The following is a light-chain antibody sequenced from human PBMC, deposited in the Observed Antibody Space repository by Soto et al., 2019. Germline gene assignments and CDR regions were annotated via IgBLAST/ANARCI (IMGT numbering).Light chain of an antibody. V-gene: IGKV1-5*03. Sequence: IPLTQSPSTLSAPIGSRVNLTCRASQSISSWLAWYQQKPGKAPKLLIYKASTLKSGVPARFSGSGSGTEFTLTISSLQPEDFATYYCQHYNSYSEAFGQGTKVDIK. CDR3: QHYNSYSEA. CDR1: QSISSW. CDR2: KAS. J-gene: IGKJ1*01.